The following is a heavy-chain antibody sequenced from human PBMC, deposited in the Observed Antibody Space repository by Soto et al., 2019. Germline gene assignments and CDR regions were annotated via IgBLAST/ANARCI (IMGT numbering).Heavy chain of an antibody. J-gene: IGHJ4*02. Sequence: QIQMLQSGAEVTQPGASVKISCKTSGYTFSSYSVSWVRQVPGQGLEWMAWISTYSGNTHYAERVQGRVTVTFDKSARTAFMEMGGLTSDDTAVYFCARDNGYYDLWGQGTLVTVSS. CDR3: ARDNGYYDL. CDR1: GYTFSSYS. V-gene: IGHV1-18*04. CDR2: ISTYSGNT.